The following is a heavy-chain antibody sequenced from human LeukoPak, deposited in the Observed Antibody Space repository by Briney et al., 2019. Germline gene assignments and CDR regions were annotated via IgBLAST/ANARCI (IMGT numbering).Heavy chain of an antibody. J-gene: IGHJ5*02. D-gene: IGHD6-6*01. V-gene: IGHV3-23*01. CDR2: VSGTGGRT. CDR1: GFTFSTYA. CDR3: VKASSSSPQYNWFDA. Sequence: SGRSLRLSCAASGFTFSTYAMSWVRQAPGKGLEWVSVVSGTGGRTYYADSVKGRFTISRDNSKNTLYLQMNSLRAEDTALYYCVKASSSSPQYNWFDAWGQGTLVTVSS.